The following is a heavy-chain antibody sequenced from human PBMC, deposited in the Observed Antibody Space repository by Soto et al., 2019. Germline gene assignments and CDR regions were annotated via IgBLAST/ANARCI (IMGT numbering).Heavy chain of an antibody. CDR2: TSYDGNNE. J-gene: IGHJ4*02. Sequence: GGSLRLSCAASGFTFSNYAMHWVRQAPGKGLEWVALTSYDGNNEYYTDSVKGRFTISRDNSKNTLFRQMNSPRPEDTALYYCAKDKGVFNWATSYFDYWGQGALVTVSS. D-gene: IGHD1-1*01. CDR1: GFTFSNYA. V-gene: IGHV3-30*18. CDR3: AKDKGVFNWATSYFDY.